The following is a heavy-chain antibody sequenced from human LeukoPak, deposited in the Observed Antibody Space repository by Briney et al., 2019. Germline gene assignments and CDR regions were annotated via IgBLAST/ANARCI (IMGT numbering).Heavy chain of an antibody. CDR3: ARGVTMVRGVNFDY. CDR1: GGSISSYY. D-gene: IGHD3-10*01. CDR2: IYYSGST. J-gene: IGHJ4*02. V-gene: IGHV4-59*01. Sequence: SETLSLTCTVSGGSISSYYWSWIRQPPGKGLEWIGYIYYSGSTNYNPSLKSRVTISVDTSKNQFSLKLSSVTAADTAVYYCARGVTMVRGVNFDYWCQGTLVTVSS.